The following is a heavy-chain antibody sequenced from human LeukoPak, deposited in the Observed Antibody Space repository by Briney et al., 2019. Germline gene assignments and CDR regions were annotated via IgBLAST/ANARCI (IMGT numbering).Heavy chain of an antibody. CDR2: VFYGGST. CDR1: GYSISSGVYY. V-gene: IGHV4-39*01. CDR3: AAGFDY. J-gene: IGHJ4*02. Sequence: SETLSLTCAVSGYSISSGVYYWGWIRQPPGKGLEWIGSVFYGGSTYYNPSLKSRVTISVGTSKNQFSLQLRSLTAADTAMYYCAAGFDYRGQGTLVTVSS.